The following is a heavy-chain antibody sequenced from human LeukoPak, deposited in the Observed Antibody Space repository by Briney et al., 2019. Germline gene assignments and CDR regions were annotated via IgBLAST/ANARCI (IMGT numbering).Heavy chain of an antibody. J-gene: IGHJ6*03. CDR1: GYTFTSYG. CDR2: ISAYNGST. CDR3: ARDCSGGSCYHGYYYYYYYMDV. D-gene: IGHD2-15*01. V-gene: IGHV1-18*01. Sequence: ASVKVSCKASGYTFTSYGISWVRQAPGQGLEWMGWISAYNGSTNYAQKLQGRVTMTTDTSTSTAYMELRSLRSDDTAVYYRARDCSGGSCYHGYYYYYYYMDVWGKGTTVTISS.